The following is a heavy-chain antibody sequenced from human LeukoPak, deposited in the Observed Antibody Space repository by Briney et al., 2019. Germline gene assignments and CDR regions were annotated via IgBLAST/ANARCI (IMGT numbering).Heavy chain of an antibody. CDR3: AKVKEMATIFDY. CDR2: ISGSGGST. CDR1: GFTFSSYA. V-gene: IGHV3-23*01. D-gene: IGHD5-12*01. J-gene: IGHJ4*02. Sequence: PGGSLRLSCAASGFTFSSYAMNWVRQAPGKGLEWVSAISGSGGSTYYADSVKGRFTISRDNSNNTLYLQMNSLRADDTAVYYCAKVKEMATIFDYWGQGTLVTVSS.